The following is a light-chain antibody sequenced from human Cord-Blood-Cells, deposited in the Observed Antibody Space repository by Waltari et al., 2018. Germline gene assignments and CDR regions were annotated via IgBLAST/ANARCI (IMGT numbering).Light chain of an antibody. J-gene: IGLJ2*01. CDR2: DVS. CDR1: SSDVGGSNY. CDR3: SSYTSSSTVV. V-gene: IGLV2-14*01. Sequence: QSALTHPASVSGSPGQPITISCTGTSSDVGGSNYVSWYQQHPGKAPKLMIYDVSNRPSGVSNRFSGSKSGNTASLTISGLQAEDEADYYCSSYTSSSTVVFGGGTKLTVL.